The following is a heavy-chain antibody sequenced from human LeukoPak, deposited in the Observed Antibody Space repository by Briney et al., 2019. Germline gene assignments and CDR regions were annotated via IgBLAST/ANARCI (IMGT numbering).Heavy chain of an antibody. CDR2: ISWDGGST. V-gene: IGHV3-43*01. Sequence: GGSLRLSCAASGFTFDDYTMHWVRQAPGKGLEWVSLISWDGGSTYYADSVKGRFTISRDNSKNSLYLQMNSLRTEDTALYYCAKTYGRSSSWYYFDYWGQGTLVTVSS. CDR1: GFTFDDYT. J-gene: IGHJ4*02. D-gene: IGHD6-13*01. CDR3: AKTYGRSSSWYYFDY.